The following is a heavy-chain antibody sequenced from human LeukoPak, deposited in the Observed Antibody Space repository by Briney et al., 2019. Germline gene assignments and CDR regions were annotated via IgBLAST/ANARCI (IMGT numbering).Heavy chain of an antibody. CDR3: ARAVRDFWSGSHWFDP. Sequence: ASVKVSCKASGGTFSNYAISWVRQAPGQGLEWMGRIIPMYGIINYAQKFQGRVTITADKSTSTVYMELSSLRSEDTAVYYCARAVRDFWSGSHWFDPWGQGTLVTVSS. V-gene: IGHV1-69*04. D-gene: IGHD3-3*01. CDR2: IIPMYGII. CDR1: GGTFSNYA. J-gene: IGHJ5*02.